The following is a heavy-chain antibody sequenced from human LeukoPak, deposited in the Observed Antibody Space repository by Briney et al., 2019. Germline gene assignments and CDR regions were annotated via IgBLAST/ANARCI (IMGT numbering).Heavy chain of an antibody. J-gene: IGHJ5*02. Sequence: ASVKVSYKASGYTFTIYGISWVRQAPGQGREWMGWISAYNGNTNYAQKLQGRDTMTTDTSTSTAYMELRSLRSDDTAVYYCARDGGQQLAIWGPLGWFDPWCQGTLVTVSS. CDR1: GYTFTIYG. CDR3: ARDGGQQLAIWGPLGWFDP. D-gene: IGHD6-13*01. V-gene: IGHV1-18*04. CDR2: ISAYNGNT.